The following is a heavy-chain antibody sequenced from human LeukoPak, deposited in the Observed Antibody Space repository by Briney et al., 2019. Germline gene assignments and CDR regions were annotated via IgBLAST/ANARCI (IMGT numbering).Heavy chain of an antibody. D-gene: IGHD3-10*01. Sequence: PGGSLRLSCAASGFTFSSYWMSWVRQAPGKGLEWVANIKQDGSEKYYVDSVKGRFTLSRDDAKNSLYLQMNSLRAEDTAVYYCARDPLWFGGWYFDYWGQGTLVTVSS. CDR3: ARDPLWFGGWYFDY. J-gene: IGHJ4*02. V-gene: IGHV3-7*03. CDR2: IKQDGSEK. CDR1: GFTFSSYW.